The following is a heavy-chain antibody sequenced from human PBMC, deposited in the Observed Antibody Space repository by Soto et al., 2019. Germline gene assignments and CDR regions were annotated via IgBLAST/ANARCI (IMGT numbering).Heavy chain of an antibody. V-gene: IGHV1-18*01. CDR3: ASSRYCSGGSCLFPFDY. Sequence: QVQLVQSGAEVKKPGASVKVSCKASGYTFTSYGISWVRQAPGQGLEWMGWISTYNGNTNYAQKLQGRVTMTTDTSTSTAYMELRSLRSDDTAVYYCASSRYCSGGSCLFPFDYWGQGTLVTVSS. CDR1: GYTFTSYG. D-gene: IGHD2-15*01. CDR2: ISTYNGNT. J-gene: IGHJ4*02.